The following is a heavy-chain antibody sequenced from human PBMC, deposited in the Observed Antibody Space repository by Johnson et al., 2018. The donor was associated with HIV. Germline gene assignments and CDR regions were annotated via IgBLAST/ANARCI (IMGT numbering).Heavy chain of an antibody. CDR1: AFTFRSYS. D-gene: IGHD6-19*01. J-gene: IGHJ3*02. Sequence: VQLVESGGGLVQPGGSLRLSCAASAFTFRSYSMHWVRQAPGKGLEWVAVISYDGSNKYYAASVKGRFTISRDNAKNSMYLQMNSLRAEDTAVYYCARAFSSGWYPHDAFDIWGQGTMVTVSS. V-gene: IGHV3-30-3*01. CDR2: ISYDGSNK. CDR3: ARAFSSGWYPHDAFDI.